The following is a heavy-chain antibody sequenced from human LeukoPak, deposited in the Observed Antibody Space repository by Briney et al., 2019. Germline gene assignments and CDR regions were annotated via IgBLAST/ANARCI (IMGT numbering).Heavy chain of an antibody. Sequence: SETLSLTCTVSGGSISSDYWSWIRQSPGKGLELIGYIHSSGSTYYNPSLTSRVTISVDMSNNMFSLKLTSVTTADTAVYYCARKGEHYYDSGKLWPAWFDLWGQGTLVTVSS. J-gene: IGHJ5*02. D-gene: IGHD3-10*01. CDR3: ARKGEHYYDSGKLWPAWFDL. V-gene: IGHV4-59*13. CDR1: GGSISSDY. CDR2: IHSSGST.